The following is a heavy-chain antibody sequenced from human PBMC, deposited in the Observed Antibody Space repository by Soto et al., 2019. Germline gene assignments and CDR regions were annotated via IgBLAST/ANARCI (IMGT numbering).Heavy chain of an antibody. CDR3: ARWDYYDSSGSLFDY. V-gene: IGHV1-3*01. Sequence: ASVKVSCKTSGYTFTSYAIQWVRQAPGQRLEWMGWINAGNGNTKYSQKFQGRVTITRDTSASTAYMELSSLRSEDTAVYYCARWDYYDSSGSLFDYWGQGTLVTVSS. CDR1: GYTFTSYA. J-gene: IGHJ4*02. D-gene: IGHD3-22*01. CDR2: INAGNGNT.